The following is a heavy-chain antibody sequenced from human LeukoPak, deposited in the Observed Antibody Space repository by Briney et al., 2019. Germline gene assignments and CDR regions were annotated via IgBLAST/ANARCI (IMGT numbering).Heavy chain of an antibody. CDR3: ARVRGYCSSTSCYLYYFDY. V-gene: IGHV3-7*01. D-gene: IGHD2-2*01. Sequence: PGGSLRLSCSASGFAFSTHWMSWVRQAPGKGLECVAKIKPDGSGKFYMDSVKGRFTISRDNAKNSLYLQMNSLRAEDTAVYYCARVRGYCSSTSCYLYYFDYWGQGTLVTVSS. J-gene: IGHJ4*02. CDR2: IKPDGSGK. CDR1: GFAFSTHW.